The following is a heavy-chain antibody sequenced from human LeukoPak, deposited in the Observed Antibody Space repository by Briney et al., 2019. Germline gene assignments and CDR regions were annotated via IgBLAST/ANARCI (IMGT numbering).Heavy chain of an antibody. CDR1: GFTFSSYA. J-gene: IGHJ3*02. D-gene: IGHD2-2*01. V-gene: IGHV3-23*01. CDR2: ISGSGGST. Sequence: GGSLRLSCAASGFTFSSYAMSWVRQAPGKGLEWVSAISGSGGSTYYADSVKGRFTISRDNSKNTLYLQMNSLRAEDTAVYYCAKDGGYCSSTSCYLDAFDIWGQGTMVTVSS. CDR3: AKDGGYCSSTSCYLDAFDI.